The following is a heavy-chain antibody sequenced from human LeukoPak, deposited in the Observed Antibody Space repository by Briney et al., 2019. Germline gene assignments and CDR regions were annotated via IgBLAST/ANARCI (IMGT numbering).Heavy chain of an antibody. Sequence: ASVKVSCKASGYNFNYYYIYWVRQAPGHGLESMGYIHPDGGSTNYAQKFQGRVTMTSNMSTNTVYMELSSLRSEDTAVYYCARGPSISMVRGGQWYYYMDVWGKGTTVTISS. J-gene: IGHJ6*03. CDR1: GYNFNYYY. D-gene: IGHD3-10*01. CDR2: IHPDGGST. CDR3: ARGPSISMVRGGQWYYYMDV. V-gene: IGHV1-46*02.